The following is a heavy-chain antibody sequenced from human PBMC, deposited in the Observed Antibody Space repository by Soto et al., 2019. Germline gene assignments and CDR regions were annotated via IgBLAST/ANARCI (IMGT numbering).Heavy chain of an antibody. CDR2: IRYDGSDE. V-gene: IGHV3-33*08. CDR3: ARDGVGATTFFGFLDY. Sequence: QVQLVEAGGGVVQPGGSLRLSCAASASIFKVHGMHLVRQAPGKGLEWVAIIRYDGSDEHYGDSVEVRFTISRDNSKNMLYLQMNSLRAEDTAVYYCARDGVGATTFFGFLDYWGQVTLVTVSS. D-gene: IGHD1-26*01. J-gene: IGHJ4*02. CDR1: ASIFKVHG.